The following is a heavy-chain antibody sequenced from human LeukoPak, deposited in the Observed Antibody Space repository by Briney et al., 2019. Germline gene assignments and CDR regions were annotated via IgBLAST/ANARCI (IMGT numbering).Heavy chain of an antibody. CDR1: GFTFSSYA. CDR2: ISYDGSNK. CDR3: ASFPMYYYDSSPPDY. Sequence: PGGSLRLSCAASGFTFSSYAMHWVRQAPDKGLEWVAVISYDGSNKYYADSVKGRFTISRDNSKNTLYLQMNSLRAEDTAVYYCASFPMYYYDSSPPDYWGQGTLVTVSS. J-gene: IGHJ4*02. V-gene: IGHV3-30*04. D-gene: IGHD3-22*01.